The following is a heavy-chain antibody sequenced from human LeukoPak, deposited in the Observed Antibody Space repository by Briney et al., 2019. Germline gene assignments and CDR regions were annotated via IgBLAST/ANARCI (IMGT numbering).Heavy chain of an antibody. J-gene: IGHJ4*02. Sequence: GGSLRLSSAASGFTFSSYEMNWVRQAPGKGLEWVSYISSSGSTIYYADSVKGRFTISRDNAKNSLYLQMNSLRAEDTAVYYCARPYSSGWYEFDYWGQGTLVTVSS. CDR3: ARPYSSGWYEFDY. CDR2: ISSSGSTI. D-gene: IGHD6-19*01. V-gene: IGHV3-48*03. CDR1: GFTFSSYE.